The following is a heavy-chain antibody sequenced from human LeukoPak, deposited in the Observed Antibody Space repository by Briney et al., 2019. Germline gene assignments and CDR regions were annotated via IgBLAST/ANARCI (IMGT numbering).Heavy chain of an antibody. CDR1: GFTVSSNY. Sequence: GGSLRLSCAASGFTVSSNYMSWVRQAPGKGLEWVSVIHTGGSTYYADSVKGRFTISRDTSNNTLYLQMNSLRAEDTAVYYCARNARDYDFWSGYLEFDPWGQGTLVTVSS. V-gene: IGHV3-53*01. CDR3: ARNARDYDFWSGYLEFDP. J-gene: IGHJ5*02. CDR2: IHTGGST. D-gene: IGHD3-3*01.